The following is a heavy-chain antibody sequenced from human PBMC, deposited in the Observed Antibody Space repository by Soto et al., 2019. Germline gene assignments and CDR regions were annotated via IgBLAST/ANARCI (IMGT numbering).Heavy chain of an antibody. CDR2: IYYSGST. CDR1: GDSISRYY. J-gene: IGHJ4*02. CDR3: ARGPNYYDSSGYWFDY. V-gene: IGHV4-59*01. D-gene: IGHD3-22*01. Sequence: ADTLSLTCTVSGDSISRYYWNWIRQPPGKGLEWIGYIYYSGSTNYNPSLKSRVTISVDTSKNQFSLKLSSVTAADTAVYYCARGPNYYDSSGYWFDYWGQGTLVTVSS.